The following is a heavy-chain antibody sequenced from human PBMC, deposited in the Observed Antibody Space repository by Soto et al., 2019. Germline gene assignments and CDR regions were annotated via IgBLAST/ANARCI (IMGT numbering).Heavy chain of an antibody. J-gene: IGHJ4*02. CDR3: AKVVVAATRHTDFDF. CDR2: IYYDGST. CDR1: GGSINSNNYY. V-gene: IGHV4-39*02. Sequence: SETLSLTCTVSGGSINSNNYYWAWIRQPPGKGLAWIASIYYDGSTYYNPSLKSRVSISVDTSKNHFSLKLSSATAADTAVYYCAKVVVAATRHTDFDFWGRGTLVTISS. D-gene: IGHD2-15*01.